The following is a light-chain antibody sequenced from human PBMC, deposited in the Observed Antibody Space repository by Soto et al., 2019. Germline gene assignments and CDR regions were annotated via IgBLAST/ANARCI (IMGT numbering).Light chain of an antibody. J-gene: IGKJ5*01. CDR3: QQYGRSPLVT. V-gene: IGKV3-20*01. CDR2: GAS. Sequence: EIVLTQSPGTLSLSPGERATLSCRASQSVSSSYFAWYQQKPGQAPRLLIYGASSRATGIPDRFSGSGSGTDFPLTISRLEPEDFAMYYCQQYGRSPLVTFGQGTRLEIK. CDR1: QSVSSSY.